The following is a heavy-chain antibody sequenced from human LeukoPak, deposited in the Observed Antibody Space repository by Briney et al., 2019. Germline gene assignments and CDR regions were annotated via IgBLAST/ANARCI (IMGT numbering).Heavy chain of an antibody. Sequence: ASVKVSCKASGYTFTDYYMHWVQQAPGKGLEWMGRVDPEDGETIYAEKFQGRVTITADTSTDTAYMELSSLRSEDTAVYYCATDREGVITMIVVPALDYWGQGTLVTVSS. CDR1: GYTFTDYY. D-gene: IGHD3-22*01. J-gene: IGHJ4*02. CDR3: ATDREGVITMIVVPALDY. CDR2: VDPEDGET. V-gene: IGHV1-69-2*01.